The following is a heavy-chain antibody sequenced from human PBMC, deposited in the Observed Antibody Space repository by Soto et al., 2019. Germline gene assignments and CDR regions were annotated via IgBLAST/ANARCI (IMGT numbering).Heavy chain of an antibody. J-gene: IGHJ3*02. Sequence: GASVKVSCKASGGTFSSYTISWVRQAPGQGLEWMGRIIPILGIANYAQKFQGRVTITADKSTSTAYMELSSLRSEDTAVYYCARVNTPNNDAFDIWGQGTMVTVSS. CDR3: ARVNTPNNDAFDI. V-gene: IGHV1-69*02. CDR2: IIPILGIA. D-gene: IGHD2-2*02. CDR1: GGTFSSYT.